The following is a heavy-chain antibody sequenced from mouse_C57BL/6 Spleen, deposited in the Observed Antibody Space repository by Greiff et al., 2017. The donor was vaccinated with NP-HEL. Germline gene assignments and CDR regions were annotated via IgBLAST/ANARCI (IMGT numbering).Heavy chain of an antibody. D-gene: IGHD1-2*01. CDR1: GFTFSSYA. V-gene: IGHV5-4*01. J-gene: IGHJ2*01. CDR3: ARDPPLLHYFDY. Sequence: EVNLVESGGGLVKPGGSLKLSCAASGFTFSSYAMSWVRQTPEKRLEWVATISDGGSYTYYPDNVKGRFTISRDNAKNNLYLQMSHLKSEDTAMYYCARDPPLLHYFDYWGQGTTLTVSS. CDR2: ISDGGSYT.